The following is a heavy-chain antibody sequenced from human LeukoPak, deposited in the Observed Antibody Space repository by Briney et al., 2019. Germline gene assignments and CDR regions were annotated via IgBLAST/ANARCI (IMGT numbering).Heavy chain of an antibody. D-gene: IGHD3-10*01. Sequence: GSSVKVSCKASGGTFSSCGLSWVRQAPGQGLEWMGGIIPIFGTANYAQKFQGRVTITADESTSTAYMELSSLRSEDTAVYYCATWLMVRGVISYFDYWGQGTLVTVSS. V-gene: IGHV1-69*01. CDR3: ATWLMVRGVISYFDY. CDR1: GGTFSSCG. CDR2: IIPIFGTA. J-gene: IGHJ4*02.